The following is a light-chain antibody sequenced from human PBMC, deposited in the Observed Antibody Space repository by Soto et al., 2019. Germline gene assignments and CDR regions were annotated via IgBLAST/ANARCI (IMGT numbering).Light chain of an antibody. V-gene: IGKV1-27*01. CDR1: QGIGVY. CDR2: AAS. Sequence: DIQMTQSPSSLSASLGDRVTITCRASQGIGVYLAWFQQKPGKVPKLMIYAASTLQSGVPSRFSGSGSGTDFTLTISSLQPEYFATYYYQKYNSTPLTFGGGTAVDI. CDR3: QKYNSTPLT. J-gene: IGKJ4*01.